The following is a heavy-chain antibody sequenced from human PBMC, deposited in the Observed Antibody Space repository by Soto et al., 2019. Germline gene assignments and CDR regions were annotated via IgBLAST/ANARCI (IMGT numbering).Heavy chain of an antibody. CDR1: DGSISSGGYY. D-gene: IGHD6-13*01. J-gene: IGHJ6*02. CDR2: IYYSGST. CDR3: ARDRSSSWADGSYYYYGMDV. Sequence: SETLSLTCTVSDGSISSGGYYWSWILQHPGKGLEWIVYIYYSGSTYYNPSLKSRVTISVDTSKNQFSLKLSSVTAADTAVYYCARDRSSSWADGSYYYYGMDVWGQGTTVTAP. V-gene: IGHV4-31*03.